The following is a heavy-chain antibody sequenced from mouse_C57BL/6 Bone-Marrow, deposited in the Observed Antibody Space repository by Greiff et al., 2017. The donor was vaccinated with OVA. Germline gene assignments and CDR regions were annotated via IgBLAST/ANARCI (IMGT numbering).Heavy chain of an antibody. J-gene: IGHJ4*01. D-gene: IGHD1-3*01. CDR2: INPNYGTT. V-gene: IGHV1-39*01. CDR3: ESGWVAMDY. CDR1: GYSFTDYN. Sequence: EVQLQQSGPELVKPGASVKISCKASGYSFTDYNMNWVKQSNGKSLEWIGVINPNYGTTSYNQKFKVKATLTVDQSSSPAYMQLNSLTSTDTAVYYCESGWVAMDYWGQGTSVTVSA.